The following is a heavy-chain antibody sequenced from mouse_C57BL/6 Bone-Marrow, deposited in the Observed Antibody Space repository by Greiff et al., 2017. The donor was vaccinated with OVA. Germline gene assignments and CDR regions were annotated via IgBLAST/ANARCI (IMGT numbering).Heavy chain of an antibody. CDR1: GFTFSDYY. J-gene: IGHJ3*01. V-gene: IGHV5-12*01. CDR2: ISNGGGST. D-gene: IGHD1-1*01. Sequence: EVMLVESGGGLVQPGGSLKLSCAASGFTFSDYYMYWVRQTPEKRLEWVAYISNGGGSTYYPDTVKGRFTLSSDNAKNTLYLQMSRLKSEDTAMYYCARHGLATVVPFAYWGQGTLVTVSA. CDR3: ARHGLATVVPFAY.